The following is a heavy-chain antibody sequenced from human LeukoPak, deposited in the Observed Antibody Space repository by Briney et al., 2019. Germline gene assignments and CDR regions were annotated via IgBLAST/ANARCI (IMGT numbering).Heavy chain of an antibody. Sequence: GRSLRLSCAASGFTFSSYAMHWVRQAPGKGLEWVAVISYDGSNKYYADSVKGRFTISRDNSKNTLYLQMNSLRAEDTAVYYCARDQYYDFWSGQLSAIDIWGQGTMVTVSS. CDR1: GFTFSSYA. CDR2: ISYDGSNK. CDR3: ARDQYYDFWSGQLSAIDI. J-gene: IGHJ3*02. D-gene: IGHD3-3*01. V-gene: IGHV3-30-3*01.